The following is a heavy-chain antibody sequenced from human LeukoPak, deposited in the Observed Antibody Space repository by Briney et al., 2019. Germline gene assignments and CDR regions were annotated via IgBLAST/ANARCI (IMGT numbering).Heavy chain of an antibody. CDR2: VSLYESDT. CDR3: ATDSDDF. V-gene: IGHV1-18*01. Sequence: ASVKVSCKTSRYTFNKYGLIWVRQAPGQGLEWMGWVSLYESDTKYGQNFQGRVTLTTDSSTYTAYLELKSLRFEDTAVYYCATDSDDFWGQGTLVAVSS. J-gene: IGHJ4*02. CDR1: RYTFNKYG.